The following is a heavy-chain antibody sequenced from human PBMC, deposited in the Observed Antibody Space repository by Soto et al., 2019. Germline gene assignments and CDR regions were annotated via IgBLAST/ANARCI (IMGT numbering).Heavy chain of an antibody. CDR3: ARVGGGTYDWYYYYGVDV. V-gene: IGHV5-51*01. J-gene: IGHJ6*02. CDR1: GYNFNTYW. CDR2: IYPGDSDT. Sequence: VESLKISCKGSGYNFNTYWILCWLQMPVEGLEWMGIIYPGDSDTTYSPSFQGQVTISADKSISTAYLQWSSLKASDTAMYYCARVGGGTYDWYYYYGVDVWGQGTTVTVS. D-gene: IGHD3-9*01.